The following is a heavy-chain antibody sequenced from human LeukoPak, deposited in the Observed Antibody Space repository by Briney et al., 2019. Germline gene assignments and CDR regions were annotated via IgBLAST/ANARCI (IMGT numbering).Heavy chain of an antibody. CDR2: INHSGST. CDR3: ARVGPSMTTVTTGPWYFDY. Sequence: SETLSLTCAVYGGSFSGYYWSWIRQPPGKGLEWIGEINHSGSTNYNPSLKSRVTISVDTSKNQFSLKLSSVTAADTAVYYCARVGPSMTTVTTGPWYFDYWGQGTLVTVSS. D-gene: IGHD4-17*01. V-gene: IGHV4-34*01. CDR1: GGSFSGYY. J-gene: IGHJ4*02.